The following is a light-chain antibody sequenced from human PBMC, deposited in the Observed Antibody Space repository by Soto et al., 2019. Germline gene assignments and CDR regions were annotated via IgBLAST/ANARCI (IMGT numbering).Light chain of an antibody. CDR2: GNT. V-gene: IGLV1-40*01. CDR3: QSYDDSLSVHYV. Sequence: QSVLTQPPSVSGAPGQRVTISCTGSSSNIGSTYDVQWYQQLPGTAPKLLIHGNTDRPSGVPDRFSGSKSGTSASLAITGLQAYDEARYYCQSYDDSLSVHYVFGTGTKLTVL. CDR1: SSNIGSTYD. J-gene: IGLJ1*01.